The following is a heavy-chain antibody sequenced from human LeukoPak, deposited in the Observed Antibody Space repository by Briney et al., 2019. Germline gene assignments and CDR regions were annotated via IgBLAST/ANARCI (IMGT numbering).Heavy chain of an antibody. V-gene: IGHV3-30*02. Sequence: GGSLRLSCAASGFTFSSYGMHWVRQAPGKGLEWVAVIWYGGSNKYYADSVKGRFTISRDNSKNTLYLQMNSLRAEDTAVYYCAKGNYDFWSGYPYYFDYWGQGTLVTVSS. CDR2: IWYGGSNK. CDR1: GFTFSSYG. D-gene: IGHD3-3*01. CDR3: AKGNYDFWSGYPYYFDY. J-gene: IGHJ4*02.